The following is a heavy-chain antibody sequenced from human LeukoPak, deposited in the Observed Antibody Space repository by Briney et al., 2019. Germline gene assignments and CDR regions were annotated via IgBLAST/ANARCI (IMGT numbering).Heavy chain of an antibody. CDR1: GFTFSSYW. D-gene: IGHD5-18*01. CDR2: IKQDGSEK. Sequence: QAGGSLRLSCAASGFTFSSYWMSWVRQAPGKGLEWVANIKQDGSEKYYVDSVKGRFTISRDNAKYSLYLQMNSLRAEDTAVYYCARGEVYSWDYYYYGMDVWGQGTTVTVSS. J-gene: IGHJ6*02. V-gene: IGHV3-7*01. CDR3: ARGEVYSWDYYYYGMDV.